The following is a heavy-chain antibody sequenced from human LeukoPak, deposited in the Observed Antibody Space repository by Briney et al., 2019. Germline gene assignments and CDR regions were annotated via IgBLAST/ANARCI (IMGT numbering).Heavy chain of an antibody. J-gene: IGHJ4*02. CDR2: ISSSGGNT. Sequence: GGSLRLSCAASGFTFSNYAMSWVRQAPGKGLEWVSAISSSGGNTYYADSVKGRFTLSRDNSKNTLYPQMNSLRAEDTAVYYCAKVKYTSGWYQDYWGQGTQVTVSS. CDR3: AKVKYTSGWYQDY. V-gene: IGHV3-23*01. CDR1: GFTFSNYA. D-gene: IGHD6-19*01.